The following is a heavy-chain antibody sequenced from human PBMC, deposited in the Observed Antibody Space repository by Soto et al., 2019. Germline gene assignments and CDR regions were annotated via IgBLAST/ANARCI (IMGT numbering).Heavy chain of an antibody. CDR2: IYNSGST. CDR1: GGSISKSDYY. Sequence: QLQLQESGPGLVKPSETLSLTCTVSGGSISKSDYYWAWIRQPPGKGLEWIGSIYNSGSTNYNPSLKSRVTISVDTSKNHFSLKLTSVTAADTAVYYCATHNGLGWYDYFDYWGQGTLVTVSS. CDR3: ATHNGLGWYDYFDY. D-gene: IGHD6-19*01. J-gene: IGHJ4*02. V-gene: IGHV4-39*01.